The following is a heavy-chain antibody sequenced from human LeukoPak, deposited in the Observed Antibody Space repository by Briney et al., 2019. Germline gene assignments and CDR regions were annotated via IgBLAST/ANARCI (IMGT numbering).Heavy chain of an antibody. Sequence: GGSLRLSCAASRFTFSNAWMSWFRQAPGKGLEWVGRIKSKTDGGTTDYAAPVKGRLTISRDDSKNTLYLQMNSLKTDDTAVYYCTTGTTFYYGSGSSPDWGQGTLVTVSS. CDR1: RFTFSNAW. J-gene: IGHJ4*02. CDR2: IKSKTDGGTT. CDR3: TTGTTFYYGSGSSPD. D-gene: IGHD3-10*01. V-gene: IGHV3-15*01.